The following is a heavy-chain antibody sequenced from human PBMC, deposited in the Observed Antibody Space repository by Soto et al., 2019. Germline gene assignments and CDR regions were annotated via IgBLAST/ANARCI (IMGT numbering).Heavy chain of an antibody. CDR2: IRPDGREP. CDR3: EAWGGLDYNS. V-gene: IGHV3-7*03. D-gene: IGHD4-4*01. J-gene: IGHJ5*02. Sequence: GGSLRLSCVGSGFTITDFYMNWARQAPGKGLEWVANIRPDGREPNYLDTMKGRSTTSKDNTKNSLFLQRNSPTADDTAVYYCEAWGGLDYNSWGQGILVTVSS. CDR1: GFTITDFY.